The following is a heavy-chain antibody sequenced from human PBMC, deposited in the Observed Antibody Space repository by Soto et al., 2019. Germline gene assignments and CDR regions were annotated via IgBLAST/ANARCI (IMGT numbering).Heavy chain of an antibody. D-gene: IGHD6-19*01. CDR2: IIPIFGTA. Sequence: SVKFSCKASGGTFSSYAISWVRQAPGQGLEWMGGIIPIFGTANYAQKFQGRVTITADESTSTAYMELSSLRSKDTAVYYCARDSSAPYYGMDVWGQGTTVTVSS. CDR1: GGTFSSYA. V-gene: IGHV1-69*13. J-gene: IGHJ6*02. CDR3: ARDSSAPYYGMDV.